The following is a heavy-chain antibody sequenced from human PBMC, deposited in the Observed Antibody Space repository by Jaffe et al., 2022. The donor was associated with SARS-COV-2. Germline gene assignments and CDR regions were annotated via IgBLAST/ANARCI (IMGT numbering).Heavy chain of an antibody. CDR2: IYTSGST. J-gene: IGHJ6*02. CDR3: ARDSYDILTDLYGMDV. D-gene: IGHD3-9*01. V-gene: IGHV4-61*02. CDR1: GGSISSGSYY. Sequence: QVQLQESGPGLVKPSQTLSLTCTVSGGSISSGSYYWSWIRQPAGKGLEWIGRIYTSGSTNYNPSLKSRVTISVDTSKNQFSLKLSSVTAADTAVYYCARDSYDILTDLYGMDVWGQGTTVTVSS.